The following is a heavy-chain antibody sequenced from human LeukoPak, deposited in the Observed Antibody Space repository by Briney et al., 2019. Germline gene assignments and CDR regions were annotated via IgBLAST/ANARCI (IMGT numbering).Heavy chain of an antibody. V-gene: IGHV3-23*01. CDR3: ARDSDYDSSGYPLNDY. Sequence: GGSLRLSCAASGFTFSSYAMSWVRQAPGKGLEWVSAISGSGGSTYYADSVKGRFTISRDNAKNSLYLQMNSLSAEDTAVYYCARDSDYDSSGYPLNDYWGQGTLVTVSS. J-gene: IGHJ4*02. CDR2: ISGSGGST. D-gene: IGHD3-22*01. CDR1: GFTFSSYA.